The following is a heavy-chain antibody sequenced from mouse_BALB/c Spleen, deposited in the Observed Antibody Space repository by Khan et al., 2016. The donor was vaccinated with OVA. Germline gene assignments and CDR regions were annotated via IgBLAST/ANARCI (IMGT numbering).Heavy chain of an antibody. CDR3: ARVYGGDFDY. D-gene: IGHD1-1*01. V-gene: IGHV3-2*02. CDR2: ISYSGNT. J-gene: IGHJ2*02. CDR1: GYSITSDYA. Sequence: EVQLQESGPGLVKPSQSLSLTCTVTGYSITSDYAWNWIRQFPGNKLEWMGFISYSGNTKYNPSLKSRFSITRDTSKNQFFIQLNSVTTEDTATYYCARVYGGDFDYWGQGTSLTVSS.